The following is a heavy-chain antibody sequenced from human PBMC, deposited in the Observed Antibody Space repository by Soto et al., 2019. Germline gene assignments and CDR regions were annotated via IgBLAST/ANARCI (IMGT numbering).Heavy chain of an antibody. D-gene: IGHD2-15*01. J-gene: IGHJ6*03. CDR3: ARSIVVVVAADYYYYMDV. CDR2: IDWDDDK. V-gene: IGHV2-70*11. Sequence: SGPTLVNPTQTLTLTCTFSGFSLSTSGMCVSWISQPPGKALEWLARIDWDDDKYYSTSLKTRLTISKDTSKNQVVLTMTNMDPVDTATYYCARSIVVVVAADYYYYMDVWGKGTTVTVSS. CDR1: GFSLSTSGMC.